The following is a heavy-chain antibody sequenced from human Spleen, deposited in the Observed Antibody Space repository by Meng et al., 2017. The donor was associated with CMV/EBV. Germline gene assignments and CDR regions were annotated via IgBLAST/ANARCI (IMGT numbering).Heavy chain of an antibody. V-gene: IGHV4-34*01. CDR3: ARRPLGSRAHLDY. CDR1: GGSFSGYY. J-gene: IGHJ4*02. CDR2: INHSGST. Sequence: SQTLSLTCAVSGGSFSGYYWSWIRQPPGKGLEWIGEINHSGSTNYNPSLKSRVTISVDTSKNQFSLKLSSVTAADTAVYYCARRPLGSRAHLDYWGQGTLVTVSS. D-gene: IGHD1-14*01.